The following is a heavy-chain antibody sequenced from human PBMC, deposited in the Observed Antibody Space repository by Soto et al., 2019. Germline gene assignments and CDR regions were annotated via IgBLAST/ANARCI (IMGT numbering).Heavy chain of an antibody. CDR3: ARDLGHGFGY. V-gene: IGHV3-30-3*01. Sequence: VAVISYDGSNKYYADSVKGRFTISRDNSKNTLYLQMNSLRAEDTAVYYCARDLGHGFGYWGQGTLVTVSS. J-gene: IGHJ4*02. D-gene: IGHD7-27*01. CDR2: ISYDGSNK.